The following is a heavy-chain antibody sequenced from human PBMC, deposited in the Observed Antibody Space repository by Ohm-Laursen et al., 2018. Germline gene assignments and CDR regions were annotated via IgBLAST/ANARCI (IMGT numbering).Heavy chain of an antibody. J-gene: IGHJ4*02. V-gene: IGHV3-53*01. CDR3: ARDYYGDPSSDY. CDR1: GFTVSSYY. CDR2: IYSGGST. Sequence: SLRLSCAASGFTVSSYYMSWVRQAPGKGLEWVSVIYSGGSTYYADSVKGRFTISRDNSKNTLYLQMNSLRAEDTAVYYCARDYYGDPSSDYWGQGTLVTVSS. D-gene: IGHD4-17*01.